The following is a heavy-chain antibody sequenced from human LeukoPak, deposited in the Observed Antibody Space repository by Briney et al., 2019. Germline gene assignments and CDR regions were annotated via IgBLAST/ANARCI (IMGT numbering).Heavy chain of an antibody. CDR3: TRDLTGTTWSENDY. CDR2: TYSGDRT. D-gene: IGHD6-13*01. V-gene: IGHV3-53*01. Sequence: GSLRLSCVASGLSVRGSYMSWVRQAPGKGLEWVSVTYSGDRTYYADTVKGRFTISRDTSKNTLYLQMNNLRADDTAMYYCTRDLTGTTWSENDYWGQGTLVTISS. CDR1: GLSVRGSY. J-gene: IGHJ4*02.